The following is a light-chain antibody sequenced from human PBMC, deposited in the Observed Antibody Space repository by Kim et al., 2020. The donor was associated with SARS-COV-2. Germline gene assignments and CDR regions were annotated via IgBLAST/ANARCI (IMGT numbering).Light chain of an antibody. CDR1: NIGSKS. J-gene: IGLJ2*01. V-gene: IGLV3-21*04. CDR3: PVWDSSTDHVV. CDR2: YDN. Sequence: SYELTQPPSVSVAPGETASITCGGHNIGSKSVHWYQQRPGQAPGLIIYYDNERPSGIPERFSGSNSDNTATLTINRVEAGDEADYYCPVWDSSTDHVVFG.